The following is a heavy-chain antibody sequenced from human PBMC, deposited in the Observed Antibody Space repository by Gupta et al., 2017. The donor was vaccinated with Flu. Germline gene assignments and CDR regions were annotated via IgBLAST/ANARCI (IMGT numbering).Heavy chain of an antibody. D-gene: IGHD3-22*01. V-gene: IGHV1-69*06. CDR2: IIPIFGAA. Sequence: QVQLVQSGAEVKKPGSSVRFSCKASGGTFSTYAFRWVRPAPGQGLEWMGGIIPIFGAANYAQRFQGRVTITADKSTSTAYMELSSLRSEDTAVYYCARPTSYYYDSSGYIDVFDIWGQGTMVTVSS. J-gene: IGHJ3*02. CDR3: ARPTSYYYDSSGYIDVFDI. CDR1: GGTFSTYA.